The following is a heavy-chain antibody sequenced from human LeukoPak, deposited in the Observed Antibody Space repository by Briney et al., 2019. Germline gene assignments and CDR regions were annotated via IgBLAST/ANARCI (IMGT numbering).Heavy chain of an antibody. J-gene: IGHJ3*02. D-gene: IGHD1-14*01. CDR1: GFTVSSYG. CDR3: AKGKVNHDGAFDI. Sequence: PGGSLRLSWAASGFTVSSYGMSWVRQAPGKGLEWVSAISGSGGSTYYAASVKGRFTISRDNSQHTLSLQMNSLRAEDTALYYCAKGKVNHDGAFDIWGQGTMVTVSS. CDR2: ISGSGGST. V-gene: IGHV3-23*01.